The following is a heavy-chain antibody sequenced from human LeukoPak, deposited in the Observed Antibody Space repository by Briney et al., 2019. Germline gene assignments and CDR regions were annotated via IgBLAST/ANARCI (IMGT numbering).Heavy chain of an antibody. Sequence: SETLSLTCAVYGGSFSGYYWTWIRQPPGKGLEWIGYIYYSGTTNYNPSLKSRVTISVDTSKNQLSLRLSSLTAADTAVYYCARGGVAEYVYWGQGTLVTVSS. D-gene: IGHD3-16*01. CDR1: GGSFSGYY. CDR2: IYYSGTT. V-gene: IGHV4-59*01. CDR3: ARGGVAEYVY. J-gene: IGHJ4*02.